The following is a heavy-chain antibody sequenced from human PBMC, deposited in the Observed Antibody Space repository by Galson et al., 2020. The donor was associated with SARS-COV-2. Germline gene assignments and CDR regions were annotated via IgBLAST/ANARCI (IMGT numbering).Heavy chain of an antibody. J-gene: IGHJ6*03. D-gene: IGHD2-2*01. Sequence: ASVKVSCKASGYTFTSYGISWVRQAPGQGLEWMGWISAYNGNTNYAQKLQGRVTMTTDTSTSTAYMELRSLRSDDTAVYYCARNLPAAIWYYSYHYMDVWGRGTTVTVSS. CDR1: GYTFTSYG. CDR2: ISAYNGNT. CDR3: ARNLPAAIWYYSYHYMDV. V-gene: IGHV1-18*01.